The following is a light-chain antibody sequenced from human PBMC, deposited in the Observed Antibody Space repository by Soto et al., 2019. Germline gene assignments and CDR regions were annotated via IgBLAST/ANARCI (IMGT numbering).Light chain of an antibody. Sequence: EIVLTQSPATLSLSPGERATLSCRASQSVSNFLAWYQQKPGQAPRLLIFDASNRATGIPARFSGSGSGTDFTLTINSLEPEDFAIYYCQHRYNWPLTFGAGTKVDIK. V-gene: IGKV3-11*01. CDR2: DAS. CDR1: QSVSNF. J-gene: IGKJ4*01. CDR3: QHRYNWPLT.